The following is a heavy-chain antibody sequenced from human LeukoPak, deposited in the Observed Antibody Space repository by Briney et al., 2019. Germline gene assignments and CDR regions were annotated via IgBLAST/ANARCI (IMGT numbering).Heavy chain of an antibody. Sequence: GGSLRLSCAASGFTFSSYSMNWVRQAPGKGLEWVSYISSSSSTIYYADSVKGRFTIPRDNAKNSLYLQMNSLRAEDTAVYYCARGGTVAGLYYFDYWGQGTLVTVSS. CDR1: GFTFSSYS. D-gene: IGHD6-19*01. CDR3: ARGGTVAGLYYFDY. J-gene: IGHJ4*02. V-gene: IGHV3-48*01. CDR2: ISSSSSTI.